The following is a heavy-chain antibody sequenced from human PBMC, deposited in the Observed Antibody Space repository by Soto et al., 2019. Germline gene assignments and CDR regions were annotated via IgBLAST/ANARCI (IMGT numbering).Heavy chain of an antibody. CDR3: AKKHSGSSLAY. D-gene: IGHD6-6*01. CDR2: MNPNTGYT. Sequence: QVQLVQSGPEVKKPGASVKVSCKTSGYTFISSDINWVRQAPGQGLEWVGLMNPNTGYTESAGKFQDRVTMTREFAINTAYLELSGLTSEDTAVYFCAKKHSGSSLAYWGQGSLVSVSS. J-gene: IGHJ4*02. V-gene: IGHV1-8*01. CDR1: GYTFISSD.